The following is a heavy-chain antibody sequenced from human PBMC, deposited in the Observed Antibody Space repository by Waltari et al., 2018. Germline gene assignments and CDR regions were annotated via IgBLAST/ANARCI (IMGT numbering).Heavy chain of an antibody. J-gene: IGHJ6*03. D-gene: IGHD3-16*01. CDR3: ATGRGLGPMDV. V-gene: IGHV1-69-2*01. CDR2: VDLEDGET. CDR1: GYTFTDYY. Sequence: EVQLVQSGAEVKKPGATVKISCKVSGYTFTDYYMHWVQQAPGQGLEWMGLVDLEDGETMYAEKFRGRVTITADTATDTAYMELSSLRSEDTAVYYCATGRGLGPMDVLGKGTTVTISS.